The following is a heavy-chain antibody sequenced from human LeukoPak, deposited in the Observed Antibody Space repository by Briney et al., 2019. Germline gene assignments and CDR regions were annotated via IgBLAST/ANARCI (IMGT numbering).Heavy chain of an antibody. CDR2: IKQDGSEK. Sequence: GGSLRLSCAASGFTFSSYWMSWVRQAPGKGLEWVANIKQDGSEKYYVDSVKGRFTISRDNAKNSLYLQMNSLRAEDTAVYYCARVHEGDIVVVPAAAGFDYWGQGTLVTVSS. J-gene: IGHJ4*02. CDR3: ARVHEGDIVVVPAAAGFDY. D-gene: IGHD2-2*01. CDR1: GFTFSSYW. V-gene: IGHV3-7*01.